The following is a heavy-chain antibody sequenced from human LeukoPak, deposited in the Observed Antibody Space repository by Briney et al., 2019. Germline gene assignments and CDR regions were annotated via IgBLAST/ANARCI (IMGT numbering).Heavy chain of an antibody. CDR1: GVTFYDYT. V-gene: IGHV3-9*01. CDR3: AKDRLITVPKLEDDVFDI. Sequence: GGSLRLSCAASGVTFYDYTMHWVRHAPGKGLGCGSGVSWNSSNIAYADSVKGRFTISRDNAKNYLYLEMNSLRTEDTALYYCAKDRLITVPKLEDDVFDIWGQGTMVTVSS. CDR2: VSWNSSNI. J-gene: IGHJ3*02. D-gene: IGHD3-3*01.